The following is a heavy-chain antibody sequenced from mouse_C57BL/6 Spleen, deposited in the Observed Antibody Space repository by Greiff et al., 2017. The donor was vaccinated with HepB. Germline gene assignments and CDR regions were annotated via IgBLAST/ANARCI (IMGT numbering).Heavy chain of an antibody. CDR2: ISDSGST. Sequence: EVQRVESGPGLAKPSQTLSLTCSVTGYSITSDYWNWIRKFPGNKLEYMGYISDSGSTYYNPSLKSRISITRDTSKNQYYLQLNSVTTDDTATYYCARYGYGSSYGYFDVWGTGTTVTVSS. J-gene: IGHJ1*03. CDR3: ARYGYGSSYGYFDV. V-gene: IGHV3-8*01. CDR1: GYSITSDY. D-gene: IGHD1-1*01.